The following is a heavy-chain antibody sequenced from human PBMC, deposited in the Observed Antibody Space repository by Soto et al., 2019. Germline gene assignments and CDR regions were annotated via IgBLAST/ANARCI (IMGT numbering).Heavy chain of an antibody. Sequence: ASVKVSCKASGYTFTYRYLHWVRQAPGQALEWMGWITPFNGNTNYAQKFQDRVTITRDRSMSTAYMELSSLRSEDTAMYYCARSMRELHAFDIWGQGTMVTVSS. D-gene: IGHD1-26*01. CDR1: GYTFTYRY. CDR3: ARSMRELHAFDI. J-gene: IGHJ3*02. CDR2: ITPFNGNT. V-gene: IGHV1-45*02.